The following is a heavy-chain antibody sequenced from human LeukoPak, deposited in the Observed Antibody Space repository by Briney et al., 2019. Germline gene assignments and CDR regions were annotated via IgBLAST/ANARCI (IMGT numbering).Heavy chain of an antibody. V-gene: IGHV4-30-4*08. D-gene: IGHD1-14*01. Sequence: SETLSLTCTVSGGSISSGSYYWSWIRQPPGKGLEWIGYIYYSGSTYYNPSLKSRVTISVDTSKNQFSLKLSSVTAADTAVYYCARAEWAAVDYWGQGTLVTVSS. J-gene: IGHJ4*02. CDR1: GGSISSGSYY. CDR3: ARAEWAAVDY. CDR2: IYYSGST.